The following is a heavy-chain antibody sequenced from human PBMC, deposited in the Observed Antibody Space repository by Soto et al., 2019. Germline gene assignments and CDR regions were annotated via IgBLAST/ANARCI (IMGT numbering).Heavy chain of an antibody. Sequence: QLQLQESGSGLVKPSQTLSLTCAVSGGSISSGGYSWSWIRQPPGKGLEWIGYIYHSGSTYYNPSLRSRVTISVDRSKNQFSLKLSSVTAADTAVYYCARRYFSGGSCYPDYWGQGTLVTVSS. V-gene: IGHV4-30-2*01. D-gene: IGHD2-15*01. J-gene: IGHJ4*02. CDR1: GGSISSGGYS. CDR3: ARRYFSGGSCYPDY. CDR2: IYHSGST.